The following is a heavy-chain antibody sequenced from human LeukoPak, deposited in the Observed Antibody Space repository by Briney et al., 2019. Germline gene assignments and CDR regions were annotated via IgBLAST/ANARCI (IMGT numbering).Heavy chain of an antibody. V-gene: IGHV1-3*01. D-gene: IGHD2-15*01. CDR1: GYTFTSYA. CDR3: ARVGYCSGGSCYSLSWFDP. CDR2: INAGNGNT. Sequence: GASVKVSCKASGYTFTSYAMHWVRQAPGQRLEWMGWINAGNGNTKYSQKFQGRVTITRDTSASTAYMELSSLRSEDTAVYYCARVGYCSGGSCYSLSWFDPWGQGTLVTVSS. J-gene: IGHJ5*02.